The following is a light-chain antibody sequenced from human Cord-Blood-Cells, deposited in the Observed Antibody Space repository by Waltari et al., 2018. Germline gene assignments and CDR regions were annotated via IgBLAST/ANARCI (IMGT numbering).Light chain of an antibody. CDR3: QQSYSTPPVT. CDR2: AAS. CDR1: QSISSY. Sequence: DIQMTQSPSSLSASVGDRVTITCRASQSISSYLNWYQQKPGKAPKLLLYAASSLQSGVPSRFSGSGSGTDFTLTISSLQPEEFATYYCQQSYSTPPVTFGQGTRLEIK. V-gene: IGKV1-39*01. J-gene: IGKJ5*01.